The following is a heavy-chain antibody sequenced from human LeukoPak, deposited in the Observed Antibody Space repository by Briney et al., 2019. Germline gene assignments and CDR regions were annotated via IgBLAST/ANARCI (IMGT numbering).Heavy chain of an antibody. CDR3: AKAQYYYDSSGYPRFDY. J-gene: IGHJ4*02. CDR1: GFTFSSYA. V-gene: IGHV3-23*01. D-gene: IGHD3-22*01. CDR2: ISGSGGST. Sequence: GGSLRLSCAASGFTFSSYAMSWVRQAPGKGLEWVSAISGSGGSTYYADSVKGRFTISRDNSKTTLYLQMNSLRAEDTAVYYCAKAQYYYDSSGYPRFDYWGQGTLVTVSS.